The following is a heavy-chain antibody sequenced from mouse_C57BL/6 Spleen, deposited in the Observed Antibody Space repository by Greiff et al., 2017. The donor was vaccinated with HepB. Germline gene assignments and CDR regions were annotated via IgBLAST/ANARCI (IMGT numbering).Heavy chain of an antibody. J-gene: IGHJ2*01. Sequence: EVKLIESGGGLVKPGGSLKLSCAASGFTFSSYAMSWVRQTPEKRLEWVATISDGGSYTYYPDNVKGRFTISRDNAKNNLYLQMSHLKSEDTAMYYCARDGRYDGFDYWGQGTTLTVSS. CDR2: ISDGGSYT. CDR1: GFTFSSYA. D-gene: IGHD2-3*01. V-gene: IGHV5-4*01. CDR3: ARDGRYDGFDY.